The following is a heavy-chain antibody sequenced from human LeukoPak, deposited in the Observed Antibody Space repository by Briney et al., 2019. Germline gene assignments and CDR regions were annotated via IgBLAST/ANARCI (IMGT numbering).Heavy chain of an antibody. J-gene: IGHJ5*02. CDR3: ARDRVPATNPHNWFDP. D-gene: IGHD2-2*01. Sequence: GGSLRLSCVASGFTFSNYAMHWVRQAPGKGLEWVAVISYDGIFKYYADSVKGRFTISRDNSKNTVYLQMNSLRAEDTAVFYCARDRVPATNPHNWFDPWGQGALVTVSS. V-gene: IGHV3-30-3*01. CDR1: GFTFSNYA. CDR2: ISYDGIFK.